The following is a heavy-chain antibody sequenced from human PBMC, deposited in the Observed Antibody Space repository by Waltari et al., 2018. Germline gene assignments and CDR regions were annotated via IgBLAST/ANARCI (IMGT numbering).Heavy chain of an antibody. CDR3: ARDGRGYSYGNDAFDI. CDR1: GFTFSSSG. CDR2: IWYDGSNK. V-gene: IGHV3-33*01. D-gene: IGHD5-18*01. J-gene: IGHJ3*02. Sequence: QVQLVESGGGVVQPGRSLRLSCAASGFTFSSSGMHWVRQAPGKGLEWVAVIWYDGSNKYYADSVKGRFTISRDNSKNTLYLQMNSLRAEDTAVYYCARDGRGYSYGNDAFDIWGQGTMVTVSS.